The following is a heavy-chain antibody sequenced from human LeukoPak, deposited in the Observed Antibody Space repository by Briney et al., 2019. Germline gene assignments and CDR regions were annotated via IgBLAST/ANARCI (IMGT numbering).Heavy chain of an antibody. J-gene: IGHJ4*02. Sequence: GGSLRLSCAASGFTFSNYAMSWVRQAPGRGLEWVSAITGSGGNTYYADSVKGRFTISRDNSKNTVFLQMNSLRAKDTAVYYCAKWGDYDVLTGYYVSDYWGQGTLVTVSS. D-gene: IGHD3-9*01. V-gene: IGHV3-23*01. CDR2: ITGSGGNT. CDR3: AKWGDYDVLTGYYVSDY. CDR1: GFTFSNYA.